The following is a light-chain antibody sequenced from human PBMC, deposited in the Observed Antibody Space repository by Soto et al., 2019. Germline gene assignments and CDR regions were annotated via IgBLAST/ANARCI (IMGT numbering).Light chain of an antibody. CDR1: QDINTY. CDR3: QHYDNPLLT. Sequence: DIQMTQSPSSLSASVGDRVTITCQASQDINTYLNWYQQKPGKAPNLLIYDASKLETGVPSRFSGGGSGTDFTFTVTSLQPEDFATYFCQHYDNPLLTFGGGTKV. V-gene: IGKV1-33*01. CDR2: DAS. J-gene: IGKJ4*01.